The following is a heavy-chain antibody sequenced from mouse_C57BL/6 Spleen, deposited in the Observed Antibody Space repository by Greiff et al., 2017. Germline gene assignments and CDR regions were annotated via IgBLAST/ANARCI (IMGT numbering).Heavy chain of an antibody. CDR1: GFNFKNTY. CDR3: ARGVYGYDDAMGY. D-gene: IGHD2-2*01. J-gene: IGHJ4*01. CDR2: IYPANGST. V-gene: IGHV14-3*01. Sequence: EVQRVESVAELVRPGASVKLSCTASGFNFKNTYMHWVKQRPEQGLEWIGSIYPANGSTKYTPKFQGKATLTVDTSSNTAYLQLSSLTSEDTAIYYCARGVYGYDDAMGYRGQGTSVTVSS.